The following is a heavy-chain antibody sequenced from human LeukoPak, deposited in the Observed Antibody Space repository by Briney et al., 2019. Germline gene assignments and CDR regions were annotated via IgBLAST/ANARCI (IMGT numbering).Heavy chain of an antibody. J-gene: IGHJ3*02. D-gene: IGHD2-21*02. V-gene: IGHV4-61*08. Sequence: SQTLSLTCTVSGGSISSGGHSWSWIRQPPGKGLEWIGYIYYSGSTNYNPSLKSRVTISVDTSKNQFSLKLSSVTAADTAVYYCARICGGDCYPSIAFDIWGQGTMVTVSS. CDR3: ARICGGDCYPSIAFDI. CDR1: GGSISSGGHS. CDR2: IYYSGST.